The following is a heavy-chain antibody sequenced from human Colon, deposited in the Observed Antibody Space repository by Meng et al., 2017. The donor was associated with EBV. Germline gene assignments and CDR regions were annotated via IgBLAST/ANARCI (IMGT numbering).Heavy chain of an antibody. V-gene: IGHV4-59*08. CDR1: GGSIGSYY. J-gene: IGHJ5*02. Sequence: GHRQESGPGPVKPSEARSLTCTVSGGSIGSYYWSWIRQPPGKGLEWIGYIYYSGSTNYNPSLKSRVTISVDTSKNQFSLKLSSVTAADTAVYYCARHFINWFDPWGQGTLVTVSS. CDR3: ARHFINWFDP. CDR2: IYYSGST.